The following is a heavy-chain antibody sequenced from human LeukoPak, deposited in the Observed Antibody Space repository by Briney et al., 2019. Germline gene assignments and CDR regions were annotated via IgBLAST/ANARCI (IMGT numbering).Heavy chain of an antibody. CDR2: IYSGGST. CDR1: GLTASSNY. V-gene: IGHV3-53*01. Sequence: GGSLSLSCAASGLTASSNYMSWVRQAPGKGLERVSVIYSGGSTDYADSVKGRFTISRDNSKNTLYLQMNSLRAEDTAVYYCAKLGVALATSESYFDYWGQGTLVTVSS. J-gene: IGHJ4*02. CDR3: AKLGVALATSESYFDY. D-gene: IGHD5-24*01.